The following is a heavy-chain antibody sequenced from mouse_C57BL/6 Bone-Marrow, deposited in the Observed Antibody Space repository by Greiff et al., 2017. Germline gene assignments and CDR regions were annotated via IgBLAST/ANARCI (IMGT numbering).Heavy chain of an antibody. CDR1: GYAFSSYW. Sequence: QVHVKQSGAELVKPGASVKISCKASGYAFSSYWMNWVKQRPGKSLEWIGQIYPGDGDTNYNGKFKGTATLTADKSSSTAYMQLSSLTSDDSAVYFCARGAYWGQGTLVTVSA. CDR3: ARGAY. V-gene: IGHV1-80*01. J-gene: IGHJ3*01. CDR2: IYPGDGDT.